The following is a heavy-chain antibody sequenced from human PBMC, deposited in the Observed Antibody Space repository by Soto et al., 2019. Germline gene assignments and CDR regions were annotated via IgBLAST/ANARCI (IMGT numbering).Heavy chain of an antibody. CDR1: GFIFSSYA. J-gene: IGHJ5*02. V-gene: IGHV3-30*14. CDR3: TRAELTVTLSVFDP. CDR2: ISDDGSSK. D-gene: IGHD4-17*01. Sequence: QVQLVESGGGVVQPGRSLRLSCAASGFIFSSYAMHWVRQAPGKGLEWVALISDDGSSKYYADSVKGRFTISRDNSKNTLYLQMNSLSAEDTAVYYCTRAELTVTLSVFDPWGQGTLVTFSS.